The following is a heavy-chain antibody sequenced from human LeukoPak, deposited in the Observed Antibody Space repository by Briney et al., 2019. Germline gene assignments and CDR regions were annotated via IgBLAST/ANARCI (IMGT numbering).Heavy chain of an antibody. Sequence: GGSLRLSCAASGFTFSNYDMHWVRQAPGKGLEWVSAISSSSYIYYADSIKGRFTISRDNAENSLYLQMNSLRAVDTAVYFCARGEEKATITALDSWGQGTLVTVSS. CDR2: ISSSSYI. CDR1: GFTFSNYD. CDR3: ARGEEKATITALDS. V-gene: IGHV3-69-1*02. J-gene: IGHJ4*02. D-gene: IGHD5-24*01.